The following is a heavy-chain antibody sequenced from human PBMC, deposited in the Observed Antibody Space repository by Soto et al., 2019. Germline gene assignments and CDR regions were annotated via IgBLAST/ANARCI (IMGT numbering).Heavy chain of an antibody. V-gene: IGHV1-2*04. Sequence: ASVKVSCKASGYTFTSYGISWVRQAPGQGLEWMGWINPNSGGTNYAQKFQGWVTMTRDTSISTAYMELSRLRSDDTAVYYCAREAGGSHYYYYGMEVWGQGTTVTLSS. D-gene: IGHD6-13*01. CDR3: AREAGGSHYYYYGMEV. CDR1: GYTFTSYG. J-gene: IGHJ6*02. CDR2: INPNSGGT.